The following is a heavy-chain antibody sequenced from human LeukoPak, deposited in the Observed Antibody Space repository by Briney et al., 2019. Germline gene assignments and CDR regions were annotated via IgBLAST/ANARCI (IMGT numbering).Heavy chain of an antibody. D-gene: IGHD1-14*01. J-gene: IGHJ6*03. Sequence: SETLSLTCAVYGGSFSDSYSTWIRQRPGKGLEWIGEIHHSGTTNFNPSLQSRVSISVDTAKNQFFLRVASMTAADTALYYCARGRKVSGVRRINWARHENYFFYYIDVWGKGTTVSVSS. CDR1: GGSFSDSY. CDR2: IHHSGTT. CDR3: ARGRKVSGVRRINWARHENYFFYYIDV. V-gene: IGHV4-34*01.